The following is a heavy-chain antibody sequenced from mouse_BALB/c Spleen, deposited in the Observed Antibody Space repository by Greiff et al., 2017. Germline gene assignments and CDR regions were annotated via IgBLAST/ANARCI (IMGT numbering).Heavy chain of an antibody. V-gene: IGHV5-12-1*01. Sequence: EVMLVESGGGLVKPGGSLKLSCAASGFAFSSYDMSWVRQTPEKRLEWVAYISSGGGSTYYPDTVKGRFTISRDNAKNTLYLQMSSLKSEDTAMYYCARQGGYDWDYAMDYWGQGTSVTVSS. CDR1: GFAFSSYD. D-gene: IGHD2-2*01. CDR2: ISSGGGST. J-gene: IGHJ4*01. CDR3: ARQGGYDWDYAMDY.